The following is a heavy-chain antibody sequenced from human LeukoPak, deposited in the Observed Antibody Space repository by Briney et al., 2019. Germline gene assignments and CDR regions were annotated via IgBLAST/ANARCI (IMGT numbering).Heavy chain of an antibody. CDR3: AREAGGSSSALAYYYYYYMDV. D-gene: IGHD6-6*01. Sequence: SETLSLTCTVSGGSTSSYYWSWIRQPAGKGLEWIGRIYSNGGTKYNPSLESRVTMSVDTSKNQFSLKLSSVTAADTAVYYCAREAGGSSSALAYYYYYYMDVWGKGTTVAVSS. J-gene: IGHJ6*03. CDR2: IYSNGGT. V-gene: IGHV4-4*07. CDR1: GGSTSSYY.